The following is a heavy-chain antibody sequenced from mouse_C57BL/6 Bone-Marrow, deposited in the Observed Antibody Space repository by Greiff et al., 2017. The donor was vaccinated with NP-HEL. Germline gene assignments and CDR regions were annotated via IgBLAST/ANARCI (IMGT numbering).Heavy chain of an antibody. CDR2: INYDGSST. Sequence: EVKVVESEGGLVQPGRSMKLSCTASGFTFSDYYMAWVRQVPEKGLEWVANINYDGSSTYYLDSLKSRFIISRDNAKNILYLQMSSLKSEDTATYYCARTGYFDVWGTGTTVTVSS. CDR1: GFTFSDYY. CDR3: ARTGYFDV. V-gene: IGHV5-16*01. J-gene: IGHJ1*03.